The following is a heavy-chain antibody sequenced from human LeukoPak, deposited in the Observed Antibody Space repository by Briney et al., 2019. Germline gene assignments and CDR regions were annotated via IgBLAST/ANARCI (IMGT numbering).Heavy chain of an antibody. Sequence: GGSLRLSCATSGFTFNTYWVTWVRQAPGKGPQWVSHINQDGSETYYVDSVKGRFTISRDNAKNSVYLQMNSLTTEDTALYYCVRDQNWSFDYWGQGTRVTVSS. D-gene: IGHD3-3*01. CDR1: GFTFNTYW. J-gene: IGHJ4*02. CDR2: INQDGSET. V-gene: IGHV3-7*03. CDR3: VRDQNWSFDY.